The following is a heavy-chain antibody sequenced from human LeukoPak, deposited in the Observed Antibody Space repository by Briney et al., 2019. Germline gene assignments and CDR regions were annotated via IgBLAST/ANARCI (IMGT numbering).Heavy chain of an antibody. Sequence: PGGSLRLSCAASGFTFSSYAMHWVRQAPGKGLEWVAVISYDGSNKYYADSVKGRFTISRDNSKNTLYLQMNSLRAEDTAVYYCARSYSSSFDLWGRGTLVTVSS. CDR1: GFTFSSYA. J-gene: IGHJ2*01. V-gene: IGHV3-30-3*01. D-gene: IGHD6-13*01. CDR3: ARSYSSSFDL. CDR2: ISYDGSNK.